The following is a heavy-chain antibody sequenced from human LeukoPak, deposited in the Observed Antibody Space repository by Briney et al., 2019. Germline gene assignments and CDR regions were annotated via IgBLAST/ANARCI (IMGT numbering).Heavy chain of an antibody. V-gene: IGHV3-11*04. Sequence: PGGSLRLSCAASGFSFNNAWMSWVRQAPGKGLEWVSHISRSGNTIYYGDSVKGRFTISRDNAKNSLYLQMNSLRAEDTAVYYCARSFYLFGRGTLVTVSS. CDR2: ISRSGNTI. J-gene: IGHJ2*01. CDR1: GFSFNNAW. CDR3: ARSFYL.